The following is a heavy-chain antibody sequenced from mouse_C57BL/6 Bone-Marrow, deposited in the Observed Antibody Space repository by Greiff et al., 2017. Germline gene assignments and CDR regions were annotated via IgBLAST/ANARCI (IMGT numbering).Heavy chain of an antibody. CDR1: ASPFTSSE. Sequence: QVQLKQSGPELVKPGASVNLSCKASASPFTSSEITWVKQGPGQGLDWIGWIYPRDGSTKYNEKFKGKATLTVNTSSSTAYMELHSRTSEDSAVYFCARLEFDGSSGDWYFDVWGTGTTVTVSS. V-gene: IGHV1-85*01. J-gene: IGHJ1*03. CDR3: ARLEFDGSSGDWYFDV. D-gene: IGHD1-1*01. CDR2: IYPRDGST.